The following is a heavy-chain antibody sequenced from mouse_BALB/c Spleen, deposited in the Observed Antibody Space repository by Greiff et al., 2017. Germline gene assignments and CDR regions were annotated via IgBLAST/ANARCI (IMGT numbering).Heavy chain of an antibody. Sequence: VHVKQSGAELVKPGASVKLSCTASGFNIKDTYMHWVKQRPEQGLEWIGRIDPANGNTKYDPKFQGKATITADTASNTAYLHLSSLTSEDTAVYYCATQGNYAGNFDYWGQGTTLTVSS. D-gene: IGHD2-1*01. V-gene: IGHV14-3*02. CDR2: IDPANGNT. J-gene: IGHJ2*01. CDR1: GFNIKDTY. CDR3: ATQGNYAGNFDY.